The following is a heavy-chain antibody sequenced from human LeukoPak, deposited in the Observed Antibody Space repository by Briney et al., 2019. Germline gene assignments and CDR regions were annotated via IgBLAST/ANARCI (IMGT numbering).Heavy chain of an antibody. Sequence: ASVKVSCKASGYTFTGYYMHWVRQAPGQGLEWMGWINPNSGGTNYAQKFQGRVTTTRDTSISTAYMELSRLRSDDTAVYYCARDPSPVAAAGGNYWGQGTLVTVSS. D-gene: IGHD6-13*01. J-gene: IGHJ4*02. CDR3: ARDPSPVAAAGGNY. CDR2: INPNSGGT. V-gene: IGHV1-2*02. CDR1: GYTFTGYY.